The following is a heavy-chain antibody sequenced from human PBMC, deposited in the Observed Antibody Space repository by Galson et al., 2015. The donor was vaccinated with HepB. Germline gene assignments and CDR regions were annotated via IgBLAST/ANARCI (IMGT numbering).Heavy chain of an antibody. CDR2: ISYDGSNK. D-gene: IGHD6-13*01. V-gene: IGHV3-30*04. Sequence: SLRLSCAASGFTFSSYAMHWVRQAPGKGLEWVAVISYDGSNKYYADSVKGRFTISRDNSKNTLYLQMNSLRAEDTAVYYCARERRRSIAAAGDGAFDIWGQGTMVTVSS. CDR3: ARERRRSIAAAGDGAFDI. CDR1: GFTFSSYA. J-gene: IGHJ3*02.